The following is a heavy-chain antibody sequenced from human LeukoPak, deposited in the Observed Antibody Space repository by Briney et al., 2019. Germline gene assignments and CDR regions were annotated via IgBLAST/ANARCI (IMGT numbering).Heavy chain of an antibody. J-gene: IGHJ4*02. Sequence: GASVKVSCKASGYTFTSYAMNWVRQAPGQGLEWMGWINTNTGNPTYAQGFTGRFVFSLDSSLSTAYLQISSLKAEDTAMYYCARQKTDYYDSSGYYIFDYWGQGTLVTVSS. D-gene: IGHD3-22*01. V-gene: IGHV7-4-1*02. CDR2: INTNTGNP. CDR1: GYTFTSYA. CDR3: ARQKTDYYDSSGYYIFDY.